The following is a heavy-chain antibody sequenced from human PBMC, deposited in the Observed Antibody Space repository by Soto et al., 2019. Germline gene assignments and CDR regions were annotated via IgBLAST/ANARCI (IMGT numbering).Heavy chain of an antibody. CDR2: INPNSGGT. D-gene: IGHD2-2*01. Sequence: GASVKVSCKASGYTFTGYYMHWVRQAPGQGLEWMGWINPNSGGTNYAQKFQGRVTMTRDTSISTAYMELSGLRSDDTAVYYCARASVRSSRYCSSTSCYLRRDNWFDPWGQGTLVTVSS. J-gene: IGHJ5*02. V-gene: IGHV1-2*02. CDR3: ARASVRSSRYCSSTSCYLRRDNWFDP. CDR1: GYTFTGYY.